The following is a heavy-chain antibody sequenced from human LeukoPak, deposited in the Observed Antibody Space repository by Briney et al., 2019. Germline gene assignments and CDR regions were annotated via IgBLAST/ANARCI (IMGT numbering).Heavy chain of an antibody. CDR1: GVPITAVY. J-gene: IGHJ5*02. CDR3: ARNRGGYDPFWSGYYPNYFDP. Sequence: SETLTLTCSVSGVPITAVYSSWIRQPPGKGPERIGYIYHSGTTHYNPSLKSRVTLSLDRSKIHLFLNQTSATAADTTVCFWARNRGGYDPFWSGYYPNYFDPWGQGILVTVSS. CDR2: IYHSGTT. V-gene: IGHV4-59*01. D-gene: IGHD3-3*01.